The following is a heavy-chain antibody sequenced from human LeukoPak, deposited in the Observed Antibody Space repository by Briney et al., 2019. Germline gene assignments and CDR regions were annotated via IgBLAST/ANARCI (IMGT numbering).Heavy chain of an antibody. Sequence: PGGSLRLFCAASGFTFGDYWMHWVRQAPGKGLVWVSRIISDGSSASYADSVKGRFTMSRDNAKNTLHLQMNSLRVEDTAVYYCVRDSNYHPDCWGQGTLVTVSP. D-gene: IGHD4-11*01. CDR2: IISDGSSA. CDR3: VRDSNYHPDC. V-gene: IGHV3-74*01. J-gene: IGHJ4*02. CDR1: GFTFGDYW.